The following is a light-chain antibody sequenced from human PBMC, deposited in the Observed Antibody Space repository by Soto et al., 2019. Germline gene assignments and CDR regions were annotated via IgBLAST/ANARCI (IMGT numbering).Light chain of an antibody. CDR3: CSYAGSYHVV. CDR1: SRDVGGNNY. Sequence: QSVLTQPRSVSGSPGQSVTISCTGTSRDVGGNNYVSWYQQHPGKAPKLMIYDVSQRPSGVPDRFSGSKSVNTASLTISGLQAEDEADYCCCSYAGSYHVVFGGGTKLTVL. CDR2: DVS. V-gene: IGLV2-11*01. J-gene: IGLJ2*01.